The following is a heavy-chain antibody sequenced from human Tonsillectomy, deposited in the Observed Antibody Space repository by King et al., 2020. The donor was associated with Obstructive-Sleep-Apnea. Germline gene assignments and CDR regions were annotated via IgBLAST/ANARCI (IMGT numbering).Heavy chain of an antibody. Sequence: QLQESGPGLVKPSETLSLTCTVSGDSINTYYWSWLRQSPEKGLEWIGYIYVTAGTIYNPSLKSRVTISADASRNQFSLTLTSVTAADTAVYYCARHQLAAYYFDSSGYPRPIDRWGQGALVTVSS. J-gene: IGHJ5*02. CDR1: GDSINTYY. V-gene: IGHV4-59*01. CDR2: IYVTAGT. D-gene: IGHD3-22*01. CDR3: ARHQLAAYYFDSSGYPRPIDR.